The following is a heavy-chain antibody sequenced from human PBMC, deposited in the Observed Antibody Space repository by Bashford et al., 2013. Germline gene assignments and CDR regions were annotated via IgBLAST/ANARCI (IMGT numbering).Heavy chain of an antibody. J-gene: IGHJ2*01. CDR1: GFSLSTGGMC. CDR3: ARIWGGSYTKVYWYFDL. D-gene: IGHD1-26*01. Sequence: SGPTLVKPTQTLTVTCTFSGFSLSTGGMCVSWVRQPPGKALEWLAHIFSNDEKSYSTSLKSRLTISKDTSKSQVVLTMTNMDPVDTATYYCARIWGGSYTKVYWYFDLWGRGTLVTVSS. V-gene: IGHV2-26*01. CDR2: IFSNDEK.